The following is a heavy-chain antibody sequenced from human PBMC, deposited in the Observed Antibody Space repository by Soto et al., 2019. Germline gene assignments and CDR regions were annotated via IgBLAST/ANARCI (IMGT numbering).Heavy chain of an antibody. CDR3: ARVSSSSSEYFDY. CDR1: GGSISTYY. J-gene: IGHJ4*02. Sequence: SETLSLTCTVSGGSISTYYWSWIRQPPGKGLEWIGYIYYSGSTSYNPSLKSRVTISIDTSKNQFSLNLTSVTAADTAVYYCARVSSSSSEYFDYWGQGTLVTVSS. CDR2: IYYSGST. V-gene: IGHV4-59*08. D-gene: IGHD6-6*01.